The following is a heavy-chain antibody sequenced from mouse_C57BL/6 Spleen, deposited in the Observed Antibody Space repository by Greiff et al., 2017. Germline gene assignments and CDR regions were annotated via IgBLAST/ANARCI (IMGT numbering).Heavy chain of an antibody. CDR3: ARALRRDYYAMDY. J-gene: IGHJ4*01. Sequence: QVQLQQPGAELVKPGASVKMSCKASGYTFTSYWITWVKQRPGQGLEWIGDIYPGSGSTNYNEKFKSKATLTVDTSSSTAYMQLSSLTSEDSAVYYCARALRRDYYAMDYWGQGTSVTVSS. D-gene: IGHD1-2*01. V-gene: IGHV1-55*01. CDR1: GYTFTSYW. CDR2: IYPGSGST.